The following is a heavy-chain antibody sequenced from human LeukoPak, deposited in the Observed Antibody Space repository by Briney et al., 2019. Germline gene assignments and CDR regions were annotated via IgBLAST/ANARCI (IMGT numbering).Heavy chain of an antibody. Sequence: NPSETPSLTCTVSGGSISSYYWSWIRQPAGKGLEWIGRIYTSGSTNYNPSLKSRVTMSVDTSKNQFSLKLSSVTAADTAVYYCARVISSTSLYYMDVWGKGTTVTVSS. CDR1: GGSISSYY. J-gene: IGHJ6*03. D-gene: IGHD2-2*01. CDR3: ARVISSTSLYYMDV. V-gene: IGHV4-4*07. CDR2: IYTSGST.